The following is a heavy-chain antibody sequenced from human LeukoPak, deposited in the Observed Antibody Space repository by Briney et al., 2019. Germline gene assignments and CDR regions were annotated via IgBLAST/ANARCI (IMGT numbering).Heavy chain of an antibody. CDR1: GFTFGDYA. CDR3: TRDGHDYGGNPVDY. Sequence: PGRSLRLSCTASGFTFGDYAMSWVCQAPGKGLEWVGFIRSKAYGGTTEYAASVKGRFTISRDDSKSIAYLQMSSLKTEDTAVYYCTRDGHDYGGNPVDYWGQGTLVTVSS. J-gene: IGHJ4*02. V-gene: IGHV3-49*04. CDR2: IRSKAYGGTT. D-gene: IGHD4-23*01.